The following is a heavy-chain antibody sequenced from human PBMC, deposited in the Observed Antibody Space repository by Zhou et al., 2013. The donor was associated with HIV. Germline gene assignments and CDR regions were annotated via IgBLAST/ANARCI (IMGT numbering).Heavy chain of an antibody. CDR2: TRDKANSYTT. J-gene: IGHJ2*01. V-gene: IGHV3-72*01. CDR1: GFACSDHY. D-gene: IGHD3-16*01. Sequence: EVQLVESGGGLVQPGGSLRLSCAASGFACSDHYIDWVRQAPGKGLEWVGRTRDKANSYTTEYAASVKGRFTISRDGSKNSLDLQMNSLKTDDTAVYYCARVILHPQPGGSYFDLFGRGTLVTVSS. CDR3: ARVILHPQPGGSYFDL.